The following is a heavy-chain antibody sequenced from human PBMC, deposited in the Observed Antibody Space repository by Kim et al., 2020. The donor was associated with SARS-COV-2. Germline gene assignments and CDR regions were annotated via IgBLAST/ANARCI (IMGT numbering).Heavy chain of an antibody. J-gene: IGHJ6*02. Sequence: GGSLRLSCAASGFTFSSYGMNWVRQAPGKGLEWVSYIRGTSSPIYYADSVKGRFTISRDNAKNSLYLQMNSLRAEDTAVYYCARDGYSSRTYYAVDVWGQGTTVTVSS. V-gene: IGHV3-48*03. D-gene: IGHD5-12*01. CDR2: IRGTSSPI. CDR3: ARDGYSSRTYYAVDV. CDR1: GFTFSSYG.